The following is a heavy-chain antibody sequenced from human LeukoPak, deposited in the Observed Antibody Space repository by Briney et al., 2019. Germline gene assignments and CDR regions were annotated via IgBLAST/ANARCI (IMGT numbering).Heavy chain of an antibody. D-gene: IGHD6-25*01. J-gene: IGHJ4*02. V-gene: IGHV4-59*01. CDR2: IYYSGST. Sequence: PSQTRSLTCTVSGRSLSIYYGSWIRQPPREGLEWIGYIYYSGSTNYNPSLKSRVTISVDTSKNQFSLKLSSVTAADTAVYYCARVGGPFDYWGQGTLVTVSS. CDR1: GRSLSIYY. CDR3: ARVGGPFDY.